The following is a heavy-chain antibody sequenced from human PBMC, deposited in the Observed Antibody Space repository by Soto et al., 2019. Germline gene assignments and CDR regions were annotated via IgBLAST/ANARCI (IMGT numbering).Heavy chain of an antibody. V-gene: IGHV5-51*01. CDR2: IYPGDHET. CDR3: ARSPRSSPYFDF. D-gene: IGHD6-13*01. Sequence: GESLKISCQCSGYTFSNFWIGWVRQLPGQGLEWMGIIYPGDHETRYSPSFLGKVTISAEASINTAYLQWSSLEASDSAFYFCARSPRSSPYFDFWGQGALVTVSS. CDR1: GYTFSNFW. J-gene: IGHJ4*02.